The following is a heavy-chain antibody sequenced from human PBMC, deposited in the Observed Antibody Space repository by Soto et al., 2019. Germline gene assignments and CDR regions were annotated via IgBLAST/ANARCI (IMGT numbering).Heavy chain of an antibody. V-gene: IGHV4-61*08. D-gene: IGHD2-15*01. CDR3: ARNDIVVVEKANYYYYYGMDV. J-gene: IGHJ6*02. CDR1: GGSISSGVYY. CDR2: IFYSGST. Sequence: SETLSLTCTVSGGSISSGVYYWSWIRPHPGKGLEWIGYIFYSGSTNYNPSLKSRVTISVDTSKNQVSLKLSSVTAADTAVYYCARNDIVVVEKANYYYYYGMDVWGQGTTVTVSS.